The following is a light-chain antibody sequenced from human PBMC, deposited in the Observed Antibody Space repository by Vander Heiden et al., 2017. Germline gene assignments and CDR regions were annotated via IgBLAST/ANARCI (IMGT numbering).Light chain of an antibody. J-gene: IGKJ1*01. CDR1: QSVLYSSNNKNY. V-gene: IGKV4-1*01. CDR3: QQYYTTPRT. Sequence: IVMIQSPDSLAVSLGERATINCKSSQSVLYSSNNKNYLAWYQQTPGQPPKLLIYWASTRESGVPDRCSGSGSGTDFSLTISSLQAEDVAVYYCQQYYTTPRTFGQGTKVEIK. CDR2: WAS.